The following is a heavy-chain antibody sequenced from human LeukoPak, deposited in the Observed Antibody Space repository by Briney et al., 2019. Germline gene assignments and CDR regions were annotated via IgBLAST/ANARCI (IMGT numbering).Heavy chain of an antibody. CDR3: ARDPQFMGYYYMDF. D-gene: IGHD3-10*01. J-gene: IGHJ6*03. CDR1: GTTFSSDA. CDR2: ISGSGGST. Sequence: GGSLRLSCAASGTTFSSDAMTWVRQAPGKGLEWVSAISGSGGSTHYADSVKGRLTISTDIPKHTLYLQMNRLRAEDTAVYYSARDPQFMGYYYMDFWRKATTVTVSS. V-gene: IGHV3-23*01.